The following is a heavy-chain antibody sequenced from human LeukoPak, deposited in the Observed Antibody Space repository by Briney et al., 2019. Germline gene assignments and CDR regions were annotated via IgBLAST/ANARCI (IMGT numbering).Heavy chain of an antibody. CDR1: GGSIINSGYY. J-gene: IGHJ4*02. V-gene: IGHV4-39*01. Sequence: SETLSLTCTVSGGSIINSGYYWGWIRQPPGKGLEWIGSAYYSGNTYYNPSLKSRVTISVDTSKNQFSLKLRSVTAADTAMYYCARQGYADFSSRPFDYWGQGTLVTVSS. D-gene: IGHD4-17*01. CDR3: ARQGYADFSSRPFDY. CDR2: AYYSGNT.